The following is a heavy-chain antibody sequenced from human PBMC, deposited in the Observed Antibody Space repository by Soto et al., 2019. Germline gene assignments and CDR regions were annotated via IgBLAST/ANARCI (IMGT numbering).Heavy chain of an antibody. D-gene: IGHD6-13*01. J-gene: IGHJ4*02. CDR3: ARVGVGLAAPRVWPY. Sequence: GASVKVSCKVFDYTFSTYGVSWVRQAPGQGLEWMAWINPYNGNTKYAEKFLGRVTVTTDTSTATAYMEVRSLTSDDTAVFYCARVGVGLAAPRVWPYWGQGTPVTVSS. V-gene: IGHV1-18*04. CDR2: INPYNGNT. CDR1: DYTFSTYG.